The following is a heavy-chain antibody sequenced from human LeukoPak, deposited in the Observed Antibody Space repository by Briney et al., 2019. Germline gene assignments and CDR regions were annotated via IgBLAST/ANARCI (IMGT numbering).Heavy chain of an antibody. J-gene: IGHJ4*02. D-gene: IGHD3-10*01. CDR1: GFTFTSYA. V-gene: IGHV3-23*01. Sequence: GGSLRLSCAASGFTFTSYAMNWVRQAPGKGLEWVSTISGSGSSTYYVDSVKGRFTISRDNSKNTLYLQMNSLRAEDTAVYYCARNYGSGSYYKSAFDYWGQGTLVTVSS. CDR3: ARNYGSGSYYKSAFDY. CDR2: ISGSGSST.